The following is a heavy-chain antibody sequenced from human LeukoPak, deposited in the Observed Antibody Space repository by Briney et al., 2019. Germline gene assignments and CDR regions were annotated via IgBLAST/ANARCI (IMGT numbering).Heavy chain of an antibody. D-gene: IGHD2-8*01. CDR3: AKMVYAATPPFPYYYYGMDV. Sequence: QAGGSLRLSCAASGFTFSRHWTYWVRQAPGKGLEWVAVISYDGSNKYYADSVKGRFTISRDNSKNTLYLQMNSLRAEDTAVYYCAKMVYAATPPFPYYYYGMDVWGQGTTVTVSS. CDR1: GFTFSRHW. V-gene: IGHV3-30*18. J-gene: IGHJ6*02. CDR2: ISYDGSNK.